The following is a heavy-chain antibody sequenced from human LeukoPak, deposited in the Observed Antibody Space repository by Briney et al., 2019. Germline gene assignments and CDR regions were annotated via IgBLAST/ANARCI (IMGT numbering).Heavy chain of an antibody. CDR1: GYTFTSYG. CDR2: ISGYNGNT. J-gene: IGHJ5*02. CDR3: ARDHSIIGTTGFDP. V-gene: IGHV1-18*01. D-gene: IGHD1-7*01. Sequence: ASVKVSCKASGYTFTSYGISRVRQAPGQGLEWMGWISGYNGNTNYAQKFQGRVTMTTDTSTSTAYMELRSLRSDDTAVYYCARDHSIIGTTGFDPWGQGTLVTVSS.